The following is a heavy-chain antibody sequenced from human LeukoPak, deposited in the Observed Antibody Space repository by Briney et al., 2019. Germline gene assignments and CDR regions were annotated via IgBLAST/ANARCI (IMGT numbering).Heavy chain of an antibody. J-gene: IGHJ4*02. V-gene: IGHV4-34*01. Sequence: SETLSLTCAVYGASSSGYYWSWIRQPPGKGLEWIGEINHSGSTNYNPSLKSRVTISVDTSKNQFSLKLSSVTAADTAVYYCADLWVIEYWGQGTLVTVSS. D-gene: IGHD2-21*01. CDR3: ADLWVIEY. CDR2: INHSGST. CDR1: GASSSGYY.